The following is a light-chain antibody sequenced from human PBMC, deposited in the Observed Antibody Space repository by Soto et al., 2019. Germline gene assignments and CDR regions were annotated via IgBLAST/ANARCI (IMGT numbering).Light chain of an antibody. CDR3: QKLNSYPFG. V-gene: IGKV1-9*01. Sequence: DIQLTQSPSLLSSSVGDRVTITCRARQGLSGYLAWYQQKPGQPPKLLIYAASTLQSGVPARFSGSGSGTECSLTISSLQLEYCATYYCQKLNSYPFGFGGGTKVEIK. J-gene: IGKJ4*01. CDR1: QGLSGY. CDR2: AAS.